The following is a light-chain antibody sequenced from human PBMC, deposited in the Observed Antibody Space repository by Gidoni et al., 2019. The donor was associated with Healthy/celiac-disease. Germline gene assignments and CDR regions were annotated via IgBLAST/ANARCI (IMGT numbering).Light chain of an antibody. J-gene: IGKJ3*01. Sequence: EIVLPQSPGTLSLSPGERATLSCRASQSVSSSYLAWYQQTPGQAPRLLIYGASSRATGIPARFSGRGAGTDFTLTISRLETEDFAVYYCQQDGSSQGFTFGPXTKVDIK. CDR1: QSVSSSY. V-gene: IGKV3-20*01. CDR2: GAS. CDR3: QQDGSSQGFT.